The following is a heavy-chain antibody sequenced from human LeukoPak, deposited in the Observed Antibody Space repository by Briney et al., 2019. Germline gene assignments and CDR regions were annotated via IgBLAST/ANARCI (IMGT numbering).Heavy chain of an antibody. CDR3: ARERAAAGTDYYYGMDV. V-gene: IGHV3-53*01. Sequence: GGSLRLSCTVSGFTFSDFYMSWVRQAPGKGLEWVSVIYSGGSTYYADSVKGRFTISRDNSKNTMYLQMNSLRAEDTAVYYCARERAAAGTDYYYGMDVWGQGTTVTVSS. J-gene: IGHJ6*02. CDR1: GFTFSDFY. D-gene: IGHD6-13*01. CDR2: IYSGGST.